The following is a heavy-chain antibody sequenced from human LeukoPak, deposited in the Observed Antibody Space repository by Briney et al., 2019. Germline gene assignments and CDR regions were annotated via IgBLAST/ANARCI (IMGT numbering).Heavy chain of an antibody. V-gene: IGHV4-59*01. CDR2: IYYTGIT. CDR1: GGSISSYY. Sequence: SETLSLTCTVSGGSISSYYWSWIRQPPGKGLEWIGYIYYTGITDYSPSLKSRVTISIDTSKNQFSLRLNSVTTADTAVYYCARDFGYGDYFFDDWGQGTLVTVSS. J-gene: IGHJ4*02. CDR3: ARDFGYGDYFFDD. D-gene: IGHD4-17*01.